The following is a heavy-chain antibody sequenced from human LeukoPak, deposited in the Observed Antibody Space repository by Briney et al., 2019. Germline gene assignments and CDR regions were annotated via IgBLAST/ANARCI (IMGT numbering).Heavy chain of an antibody. CDR1: GGSISSYY. J-gene: IGHJ4*02. CDR3: ARSGVWENKRTVSLTTAFDY. Sequence: SETLSLTCSVSGGSISSYYWSWIREPAGEGLEWIGRISTTGSTHYNPSLKSRVTMSLDTSNNQFSLKLTSVTAADTAVYYCARSGVWENKRTVSLTTAFDYWGQGTLVTVSS. CDR2: ISTTGST. D-gene: IGHD3-16*01. V-gene: IGHV4-4*07.